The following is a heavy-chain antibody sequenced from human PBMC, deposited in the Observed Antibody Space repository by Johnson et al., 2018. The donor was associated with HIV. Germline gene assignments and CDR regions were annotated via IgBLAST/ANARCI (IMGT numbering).Heavy chain of an antibody. Sequence: VQLVESGGGLVQPGRSLRLSCAASGFTFSSYWMHWVRQAPGKGLVWVSRINSDGSSTNYEDSVKGRFTISRDNSQNTLYLQMNSLGAEDTAVYYCARAGRLGYCSGGSCYSPAFDIWGQGTLVTVSS. CDR3: ARAGRLGYCSGGSCYSPAFDI. CDR2: INSDGSST. D-gene: IGHD2-15*01. V-gene: IGHV3-74*02. CDR1: GFTFSSYW. J-gene: IGHJ3*02.